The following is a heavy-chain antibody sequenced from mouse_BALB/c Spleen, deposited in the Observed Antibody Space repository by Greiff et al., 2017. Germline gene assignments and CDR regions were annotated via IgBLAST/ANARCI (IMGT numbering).Heavy chain of an antibody. CDR1: GYSITSDYA. CDR2: ISYSGST. D-gene: IGHD2-1*01. V-gene: IGHV3-2*02. CDR3: ARRGNFPNYAMDY. Sequence: DVQLQESGPGLVKPSQSLSLTCTVTGYSITSDYAWNWIRQFPGNKLEWMGYISYSGSTSYNPSLKSRISITRDTSKNQFFLQLNSVTTEDTATYYCARRGNFPNYAMDYWGQGTSVTVSS. J-gene: IGHJ4*01.